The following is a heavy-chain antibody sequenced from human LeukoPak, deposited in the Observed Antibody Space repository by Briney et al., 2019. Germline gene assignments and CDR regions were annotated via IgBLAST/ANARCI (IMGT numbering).Heavy chain of an antibody. D-gene: IGHD3-22*01. J-gene: IGHJ3*02. Sequence: PSQTLSLTCTVSGGSISSGGYYWSWIRQHPGKGLEWIGYIYYSGSTNYSPSLKSRVTISVDTSKNQFSLKLSSVTAADTAVYYCARSERIIMILGGAFDIWGQGTVVTVSS. CDR3: ARSERIIMILGGAFDI. CDR1: GGSISSGGYY. V-gene: IGHV4-31*03. CDR2: IYYSGST.